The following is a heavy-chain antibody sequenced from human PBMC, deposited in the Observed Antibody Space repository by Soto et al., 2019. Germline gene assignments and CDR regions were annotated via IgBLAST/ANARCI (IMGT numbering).Heavy chain of an antibody. CDR1: GFTFSSYG. D-gene: IGHD3-10*01. CDR3: ASRHGFGEFPPNDY. CDR2: IWYDGSNK. Sequence: QVQLVESGGGVVQPGRSLRLSCASSGFTFSSYGMHWVRQAPGKGLEWVAVIWYDGSNKYYADSVKGRFTISRDNSKNTLYLQMNSLRAEDTAVYYCASRHGFGEFPPNDYWGQGTLVTVSS. V-gene: IGHV3-33*01. J-gene: IGHJ4*02.